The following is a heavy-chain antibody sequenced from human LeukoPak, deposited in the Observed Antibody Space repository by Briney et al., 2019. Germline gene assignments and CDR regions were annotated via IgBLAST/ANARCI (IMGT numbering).Heavy chain of an antibody. CDR3: ARHVSDYDFWSGYDY. D-gene: IGHD3-3*01. V-gene: IGHV5-51*01. Sequence: GESLKISCKGSGYSFTSYWIGWVRQMPGKGLEWMGTIYPGDSDTRYSPSFQGQVTTSADKSISTAYLQWSSLKASDTAMYYCARHVSDYDFWSGYDYWGQGTLVTVSS. CDR1: GYSFTSYW. CDR2: IYPGDSDT. J-gene: IGHJ4*02.